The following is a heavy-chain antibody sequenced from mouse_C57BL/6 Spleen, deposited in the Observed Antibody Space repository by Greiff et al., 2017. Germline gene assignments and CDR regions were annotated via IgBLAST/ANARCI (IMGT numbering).Heavy chain of an antibody. Sequence: VQLKESGPGLVKPSQSLSLTCSVTGYSITSGYYWNWIRQFPGNKLEWMGYISYDGSNNYNPSLKNRISITRDTSKNQFFLKLNSVTTEDTATYYCARGDSLWYFDVWGTGTTVTVSS. CDR2: ISYDGSN. D-gene: IGHD6-2*01. V-gene: IGHV3-6*01. CDR3: ARGDSLWYFDV. CDR1: GYSITSGYY. J-gene: IGHJ1*03.